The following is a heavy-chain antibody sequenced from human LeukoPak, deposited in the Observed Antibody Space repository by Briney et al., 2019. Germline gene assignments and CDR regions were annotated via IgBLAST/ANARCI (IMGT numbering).Heavy chain of an antibody. CDR2: ISGSGGST. V-gene: IGHV3-23*01. CDR1: GFTFSNYA. D-gene: IGHD2-2*01. CDR3: SKGEWGSSTSCPDY. J-gene: IGHJ4*02. Sequence: GGSLRLSCAASGFTFSNYAMSWVRQAPGKGLEWVSAISGSGGSTYYADSVKGRFTISRDNSKNTLDLQMNSLRAEDTAVYYCSKGEWGSSTSCPDYWGQGTLVTVSS.